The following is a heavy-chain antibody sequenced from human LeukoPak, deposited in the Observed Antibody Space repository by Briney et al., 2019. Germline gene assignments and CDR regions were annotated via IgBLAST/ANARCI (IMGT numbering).Heavy chain of an antibody. CDR3: ARDITIFGVVIANWFDP. CDR2: IYYSGST. Sequence: SETLSLTCTVSGGSISSYYRSWIRQPPGKGLEWIGYIYYSGSTNYNPSLKSRVTISVDTSKNQFSLKLSSVTAADTAVYYCARDITIFGVVIANWFDPWGQGTLVTVSS. D-gene: IGHD3-3*01. J-gene: IGHJ5*02. V-gene: IGHV4-59*12. CDR1: GGSISSYY.